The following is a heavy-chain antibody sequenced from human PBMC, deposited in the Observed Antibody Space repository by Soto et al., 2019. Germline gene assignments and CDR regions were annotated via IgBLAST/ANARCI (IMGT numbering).Heavy chain of an antibody. CDR2: IIPIFGTA. CDR3: ARDPNPYYYDSSGYYYLLDY. CDR1: GGTFSSYA. D-gene: IGHD3-22*01. J-gene: IGHJ4*02. Sequence: QVPLVQSGAEVKKPGSSVKVSCKASGGTFSSYAISWVRQAPGQGLEWMGGIIPIFGTANYAQKFQGRVTITADESTSTAYMELSSLRSEDTAVYYCARDPNPYYYDSSGYYYLLDYWGQGTLVTVSS. V-gene: IGHV1-69*01.